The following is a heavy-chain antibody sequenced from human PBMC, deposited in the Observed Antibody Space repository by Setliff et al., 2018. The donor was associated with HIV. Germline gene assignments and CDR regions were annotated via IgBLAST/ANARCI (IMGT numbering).Heavy chain of an antibody. CDR3: ATWGRNNWNYFSY. J-gene: IGHJ4*02. CDR2: IYYSGST. CDR1: GGSISSGSYY. V-gene: IGHV4-39*07. Sequence: PSETLSLTCTVSGGSISSGSYYWSWIRQPPGKGLEWIGRIYYSGSTYYNPSLKSRVTISVDTSKNQFSLKLSSVTAADTAVYYCATWGRNNWNYFSYWGQGTLVTVSS. D-gene: IGHD1-20*01.